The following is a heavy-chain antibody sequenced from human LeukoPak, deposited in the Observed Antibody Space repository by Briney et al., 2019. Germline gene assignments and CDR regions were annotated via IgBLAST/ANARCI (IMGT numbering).Heavy chain of an antibody. V-gene: IGHV1-69*13. CDR1: GGTFSSYT. CDR2: IIPIFGTA. D-gene: IGHD6-6*01. J-gene: IGHJ4*02. CDR3: ATEQIQYSSSSALFDY. Sequence: SVKVSCKASGGTFSSYTISWVRQAPGQGLEWMGGIIPIFGTANYAQKFQGRVTITADESTSTAYMELSSLRSEDTAVYYCATEQIQYSSSSALFDYWGQGTLVTVSS.